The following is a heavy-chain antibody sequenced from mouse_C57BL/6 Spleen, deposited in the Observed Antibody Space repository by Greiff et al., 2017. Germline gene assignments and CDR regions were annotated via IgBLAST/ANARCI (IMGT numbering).Heavy chain of an antibody. CDR1: GFSLTSYA. Sequence: VKLVESGPGLVAPSQSLSITCTVSGFSLTSYAISWVRQPPGKGLEWLGVIWTGGGTNYNSALNSRLSISKDNSKSQVFLKMNSLQTDDTARYDCARNFHIIYYDYDGYYFDYWGQGTTLTVSS. V-gene: IGHV2-9-1*01. CDR2: IWTGGGT. D-gene: IGHD2-4*01. CDR3: ARNFHIIYYDYDGYYFDY. J-gene: IGHJ2*01.